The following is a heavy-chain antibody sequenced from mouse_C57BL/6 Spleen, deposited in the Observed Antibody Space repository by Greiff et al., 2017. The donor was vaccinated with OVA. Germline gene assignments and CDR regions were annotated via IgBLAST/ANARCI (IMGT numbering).Heavy chain of an antibody. D-gene: IGHD1-1*01. Sequence: QVQLQQSGAELMKPGASVKLSCKATGYTFTGYWIEWVKQRPGHGLEWIGEILPGSGSTNYNEKFKGKATFTADTSSNTAYMQLSSLTTKDSSNYDCAKRPYYGSSYFGYWGQGTTLTVSS. CDR3: AKRPYYGSSYFGY. CDR1: GYTFTGYW. CDR2: ILPGSGST. J-gene: IGHJ2*01. V-gene: IGHV1-9*01.